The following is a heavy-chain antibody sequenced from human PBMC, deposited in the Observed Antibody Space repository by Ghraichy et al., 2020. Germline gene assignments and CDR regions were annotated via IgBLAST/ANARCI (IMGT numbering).Heavy chain of an antibody. V-gene: IGHV3-7*01. D-gene: IGHD5-18*01. CDR2: IKQDGSEK. J-gene: IGHJ6*02. CDR3: VLDTAMVPYYYGMDV. Sequence: GGSLRLSCAASGFTFSSYWMSWVRQAPGKGLEWVANIKQDGSEKYYVDSVKGRFTISRDNAKNSLYLQMNSLRAEDTAVYYCVLDTAMVPYYYGMDVWGQGTTVTVSS. CDR1: GFTFSSYW.